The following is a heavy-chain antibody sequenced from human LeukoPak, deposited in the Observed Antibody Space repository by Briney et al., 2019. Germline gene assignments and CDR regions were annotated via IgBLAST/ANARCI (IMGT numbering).Heavy chain of an antibody. V-gene: IGHV3-23*01. CDR1: GFTFSNYA. Sequence: GGSLRLSCAASGFTFSNYAISWVRQAPGKGLDWVATIGGSGAKTFYADSVKGRFTISRDNSQNTVHLQMNALGAEDTAVYYCAKDPGLFSRGWDGDFWGQGTQVAVSS. CDR3: AKDPGLFSRGWDGDF. CDR2: IGGSGAKT. D-gene: IGHD6-19*01. J-gene: IGHJ4*02.